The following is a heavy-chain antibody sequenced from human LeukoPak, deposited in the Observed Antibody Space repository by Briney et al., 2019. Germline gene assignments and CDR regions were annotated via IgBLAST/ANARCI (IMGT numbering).Heavy chain of an antibody. D-gene: IGHD4-23*01. J-gene: IGHJ4*02. CDR1: GGSISSSSYY. CDR2: IYYSGST. CDR3: ARQLVRNPHLDY. Sequence: PSETLSLTCTVSGGSISSSSYYWGWVRQPPGTGLEWIGSIYYSGSTYYNPSLKSRVTISVDTSKNQFSLKLSSVTAADTAVYYCARQLVRNPHLDYWGQGTLGTVSS. V-gene: IGHV4-39*01.